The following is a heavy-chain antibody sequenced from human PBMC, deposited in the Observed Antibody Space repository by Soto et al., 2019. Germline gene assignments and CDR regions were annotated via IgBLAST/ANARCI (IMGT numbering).Heavy chain of an antibody. D-gene: IGHD2-2*01. V-gene: IGHV3-48*02. Sequence: EVQLVESGGGLVQPGGSLRLSCAASGFTFSSYSMNWVRQAPGKGLEWVSYISSSSSTIYYADSVKGRFTISRDNAKNSLYLQMNSLRDEDTAVYYCARVWSAIGYCSSTSCNDLDYWGQGTLVTVSS. CDR1: GFTFSSYS. CDR2: ISSSSSTI. CDR3: ARVWSAIGYCSSTSCNDLDY. J-gene: IGHJ4*02.